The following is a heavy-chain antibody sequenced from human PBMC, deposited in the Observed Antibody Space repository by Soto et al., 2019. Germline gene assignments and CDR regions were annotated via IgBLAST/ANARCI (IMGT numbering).Heavy chain of an antibody. V-gene: IGHV3-30*18. J-gene: IGHJ6*02. CDR1: GFTFSSYG. CDR2: ISYDGSNK. Sequence: QVQLVESGGGVVQPGRSLRLSCAASGFTFSSYGMHWVRQAPGKGLEWVAVISYDGSNKYYADSVKGRFTISRDNSKNTLYLQMNSLRAEDTAVYYXXXDLXXXXXXYGMDVWGQGTTVTVSS. CDR3: XXDLXXXXXXYGMDV.